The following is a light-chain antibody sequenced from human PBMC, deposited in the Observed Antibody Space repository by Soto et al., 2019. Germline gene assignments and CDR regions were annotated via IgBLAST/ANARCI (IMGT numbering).Light chain of an antibody. CDR2: AVS. V-gene: IGKV1-17*03. Sequence: DIQVTQSPSAMSASVGDRVTITCRASQDISHYLAWFQQKPGKVPKRLIFAVSNLESGVPSRFRGSGSGTEFTLTIPSLQPEDFATYYCLQHNSYPWTLGQGSKVDIK. J-gene: IGKJ1*01. CDR1: QDISHY. CDR3: LQHNSYPWT.